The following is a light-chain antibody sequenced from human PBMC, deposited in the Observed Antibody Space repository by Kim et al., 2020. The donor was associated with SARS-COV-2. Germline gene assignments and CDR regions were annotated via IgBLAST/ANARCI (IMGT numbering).Light chain of an antibody. J-gene: IGKJ4*02. CDR3: QQRGNWPPALT. CDR2: DEA. V-gene: IGKV3-11*01. CDR1: HSIDIS. Sequence: FPGQSVTHSCRASHSIDISLAWYQQTPGRPPRLLYYDEAIRAAGIPDRFSASGSGTDFTLTIGSHAPEDFAVYNYQQRGNWPPALTFGGGTKLEIK.